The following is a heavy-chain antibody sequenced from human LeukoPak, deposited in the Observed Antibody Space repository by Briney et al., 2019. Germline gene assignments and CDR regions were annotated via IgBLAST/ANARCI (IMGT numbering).Heavy chain of an antibody. D-gene: IGHD2-21*02. CDR2: LYPGGSDI. CDR3: AKLMGVTAMDV. CDR1: GYSFTSSW. J-gene: IGHJ6*02. Sequence: GESLKISCTCSGYSFTSSWIGWVRQMPGQGLERMGILYPGGSDIRYSTSFQGRVTISVDKTITTAYLQWRSLKASDSATYYCAKLMGVTAMDVWGQGTTVIVSS. V-gene: IGHV5-51*01.